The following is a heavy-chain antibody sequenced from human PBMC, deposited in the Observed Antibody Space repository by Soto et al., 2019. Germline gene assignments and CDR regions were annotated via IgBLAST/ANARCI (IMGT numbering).Heavy chain of an antibody. Sequence: PSETLSLTCTVSGGSISSYFWSGIRQPPGKGLEWIGYIYYSGSTNYNRSLKGRVTISLDKSENQFSLKVTSLTAADTAVYYCASRDPGTSLDYWAQGTLVPVSS. D-gene: IGHD1-7*01. CDR1: GGSISSYF. CDR3: ASRDPGTSLDY. V-gene: IGHV4-59*08. CDR2: IYYSGST. J-gene: IGHJ4*02.